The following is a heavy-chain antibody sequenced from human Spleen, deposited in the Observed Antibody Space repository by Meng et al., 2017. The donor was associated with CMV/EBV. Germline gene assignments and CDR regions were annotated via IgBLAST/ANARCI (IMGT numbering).Heavy chain of an antibody. CDR2: INPNSGDT. CDR3: ARAPCSTATCYIYYYYGLDV. D-gene: IGHD2-2*02. J-gene: IGHJ6*02. Sequence: ASVKVSCKASGYSFSGYYMHWVRQAPGQGPEWMGWINPNSGDTKYAQKFQGRVTMTRDTSLSTAYLDLSRLRSDDTAVFFCARAPCSTATCYIYYYYGLDVWGQGTTVTVSS. CDR1: GYSFSGYY. V-gene: IGHV1-2*02.